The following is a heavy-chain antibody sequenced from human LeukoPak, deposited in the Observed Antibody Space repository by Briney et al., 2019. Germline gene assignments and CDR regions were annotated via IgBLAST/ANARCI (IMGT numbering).Heavy chain of an antibody. J-gene: IGHJ4*02. CDR1: GYTFTSYY. D-gene: IGHD6-13*01. V-gene: IGHV1-46*01. CDR2: INPSGGST. CDR3: ASSIAAAGEFDY. Sequence: ASVKVSCKASGYTFTSYYMHWVRQAPGQGLKWMGIINPSGGSTSYAQKFQGRVTMTRDMSTSTVYMELSSLRSEDTAVYYCASSIAAAGEFDYWGQGTLVTVSS.